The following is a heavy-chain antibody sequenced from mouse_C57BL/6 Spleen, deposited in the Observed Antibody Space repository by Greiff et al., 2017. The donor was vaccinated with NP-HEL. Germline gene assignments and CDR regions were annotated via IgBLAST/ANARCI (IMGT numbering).Heavy chain of an antibody. Sequence: VQLVESGAELVKPGASVKISCKASGYAFSSYWMNWVKQRPGKGLEWIGQIYPGDGDTNYNGKFKGKATLTADKSSSTAYMQLSSLTSEDSAVYFCARGLITTVVPDYWGQGTTLTVSS. J-gene: IGHJ2*01. D-gene: IGHD1-1*01. CDR3: ARGLITTVVPDY. V-gene: IGHV1-80*01. CDR2: IYPGDGDT. CDR1: GYAFSSYW.